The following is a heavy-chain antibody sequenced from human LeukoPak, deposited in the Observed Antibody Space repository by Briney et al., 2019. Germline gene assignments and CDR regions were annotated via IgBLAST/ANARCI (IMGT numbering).Heavy chain of an antibody. D-gene: IGHD3-22*01. V-gene: IGHV3-23*01. Sequence: PSETLSLTCAVSGGSTSSSNWWSWVRQPPGKGLDWVSAVSGSGGSTNYADSVTGRFTISRDNSKNTLYLQMNSLRAEDTAVYYCAKDRYYDNSANHYESESWGQGTLVTVSS. CDR1: GGSTSSSN. J-gene: IGHJ5*02. CDR2: VSGSGGST. CDR3: AKDRYYDNSANHYESES.